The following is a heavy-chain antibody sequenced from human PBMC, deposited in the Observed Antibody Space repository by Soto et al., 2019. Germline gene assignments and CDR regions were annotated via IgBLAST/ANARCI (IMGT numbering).Heavy chain of an antibody. Sequence: QITLKESGPTLVKPTQTLTLTCTFSGFSLSTSGVGVGWIRQPPGKALEWLALIYWDDDKRYSPSLKSRLTITKDTSKNQVVLTMTNMDPVDTATYDCAHRGPYCSGGSCYSKNRDWFDPWGQGTLVTVSS. J-gene: IGHJ5*02. CDR2: IYWDDDK. D-gene: IGHD2-15*01. V-gene: IGHV2-5*02. CDR1: GFSLSTSGVG. CDR3: AHRGPYCSGGSCYSKNRDWFDP.